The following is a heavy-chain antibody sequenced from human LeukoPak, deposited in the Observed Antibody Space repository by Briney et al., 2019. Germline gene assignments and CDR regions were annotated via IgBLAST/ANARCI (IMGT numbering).Heavy chain of an antibody. CDR3: AKDSNYFVYYFDY. D-gene: IGHD3-9*01. Sequence: PGGSLRLSCAASGFTFDDYAMHWVRQAPGKGLEWVSLISGDGGSTYYADSVKGRFTISRDNSKNSLYLQMNSLRIEDTALYYCAKDSNYFVYYFDYRARQPWSASPQ. V-gene: IGHV3-43*02. CDR2: ISGDGGST. J-gene: IGHJ4*02. CDR1: GFTFDDYA.